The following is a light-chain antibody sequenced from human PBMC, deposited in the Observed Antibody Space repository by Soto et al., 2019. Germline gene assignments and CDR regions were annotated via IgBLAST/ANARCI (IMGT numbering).Light chain of an antibody. J-gene: IGKJ2*01. CDR2: GAS. Sequence: EIVLTQSPGTLSLSAGERATLACRASQSVSRNYLAWYQQKPGQAPRLLIYGASSRATGIPDRISGSGSGTDFTLTISRLVPEDFGVFYCHQYGSSPPYTFGHGTNLEIK. V-gene: IGKV3-20*01. CDR1: QSVSRNY. CDR3: HQYGSSPPYT.